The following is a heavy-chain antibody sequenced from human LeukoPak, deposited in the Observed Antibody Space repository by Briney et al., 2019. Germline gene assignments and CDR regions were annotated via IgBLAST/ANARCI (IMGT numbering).Heavy chain of an antibody. CDR3: ARDLSSGTYGIFDI. Sequence: GGSLRLSCVASGFTFSHYSMNWVRQAPGKGLEWVSSIRFTGSYIYYADSVKGRFTISRDDAKNLLSLQMNSLRAEDTAVYYCARDLSSGTYGIFDIWGQGTMVTVSS. CDR1: GFTFSHYS. CDR2: IRFTGSYI. J-gene: IGHJ3*02. V-gene: IGHV3-21*04. D-gene: IGHD3-10*01.